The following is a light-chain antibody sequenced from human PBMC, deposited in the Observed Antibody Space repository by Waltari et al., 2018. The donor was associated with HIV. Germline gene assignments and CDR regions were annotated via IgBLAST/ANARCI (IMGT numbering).Light chain of an antibody. V-gene: IGLV2-14*01. J-gene: IGLJ1*01. Sequence: QSALTQPRSVSGSPGQSVTISCTGTSSDVGGYNYVSWYQQHPGKAPKLIIYDVSNRPSGFSNRFSGSKSGNTASLTISGLQAEDEADYYCSSYTSSSTRVFGTGTKVTVL. CDR1: SSDVGGYNY. CDR2: DVS. CDR3: SSYTSSSTRV.